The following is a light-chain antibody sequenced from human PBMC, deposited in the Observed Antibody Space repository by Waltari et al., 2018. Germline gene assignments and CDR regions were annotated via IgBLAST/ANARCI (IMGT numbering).Light chain of an antibody. CDR3: QHRSNWALT. Sequence: EIVLTQSPATLSLSPGERATLSCRASQSVSTYFAWYQQKPGQAPRLLIHDASNRATGIPARFSGSGSGTDFTLTISSLEPEDFAVYFCQHRSNWALTFGGGTKVEIK. V-gene: IGKV3-11*01. CDR2: DAS. CDR1: QSVSTY. J-gene: IGKJ4*01.